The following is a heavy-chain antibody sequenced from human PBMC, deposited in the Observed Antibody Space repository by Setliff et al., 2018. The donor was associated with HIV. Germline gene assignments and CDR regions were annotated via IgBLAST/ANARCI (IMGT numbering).Heavy chain of an antibody. V-gene: IGHV4-39*02. D-gene: IGHD3-3*01. CDR1: GGSISSSTYY. CDR2: MSYSGTT. J-gene: IGHJ4*02. CDR3: ARDVMEYFGNYFDH. Sequence: SETLSLTCSVSGGSISSSTYYWGWIRQPPGKGLEWIGSMSYSGTTYDNPSLKRRVTISEDTSKNQFSLKLTSVTAADTAVYYCARDVMEYFGNYFDHWGQGALVTVSS.